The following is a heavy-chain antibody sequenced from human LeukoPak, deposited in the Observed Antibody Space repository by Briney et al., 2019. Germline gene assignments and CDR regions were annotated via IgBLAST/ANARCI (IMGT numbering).Heavy chain of an antibody. CDR3: ARDDSPAYYDFWSGTYYYYYCMDV. J-gene: IGHJ6*03. D-gene: IGHD3-3*01. V-gene: IGHV3-74*01. CDR1: GFTFSSYW. CDR2: INSDGSST. Sequence: GGSLRLSCAASGFTFSSYWMHWVRQAPGKGLVWVSRINSDGSSTSYADSVKGRFTISRDNAKNTLYLQMNSLRAEDTAVYYCARDDSPAYYDFWSGTYYYYYCMDVWGKGTTVTVSS.